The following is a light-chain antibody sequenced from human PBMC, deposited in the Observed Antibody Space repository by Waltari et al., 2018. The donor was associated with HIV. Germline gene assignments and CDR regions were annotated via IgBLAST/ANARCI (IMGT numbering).Light chain of an antibody. Sequence: QARLTQPPSLSVAVKHAATLTRSWASGDVDTQRTALLQHQQGRPPKLLSHRNNHRPPGVSPRFSASKSGNTIFLTITTLRPEDEADYYCLAWDNGLNGWVFGGGTHLTV. V-gene: IGLV10-54*04. CDR1: SGDVDTQR. CDR3: LAWDNGLNGWV. CDR2: RNN. J-gene: IGLJ3*02.